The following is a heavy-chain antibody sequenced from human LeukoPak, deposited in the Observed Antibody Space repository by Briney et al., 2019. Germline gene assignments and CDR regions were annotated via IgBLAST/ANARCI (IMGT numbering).Heavy chain of an antibody. V-gene: IGHV3-7*01. CDR3: ARSGSVREPPRP. D-gene: IGHD1-26*01. CDR2: IKQDRSEK. J-gene: IGHJ5*02. Sequence: PGGSLRLSCAASGFTFTNYWMSWVRQAPGKGLELVANIKQDRSEKYYVDSVKGRFTISRDNAKNSLYLQMNSLRAEDTAVYYCARSGSVREPPRPWGQGTLVTVSS. CDR1: GFTFTNYW.